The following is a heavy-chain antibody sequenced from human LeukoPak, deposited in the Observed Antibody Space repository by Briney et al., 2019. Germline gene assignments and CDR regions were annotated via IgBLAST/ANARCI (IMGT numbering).Heavy chain of an antibody. CDR1: GYTFTNYG. J-gene: IGHJ5*02. V-gene: IGHV1-18*01. CDR2: IITYNGNT. Sequence: ASVKVSCKASGYTFTNYGISWVRQAPGQGLEWMGYIITYNGNTNYAQKLQGRVTMTTDTSTSTAYMELRSLRSDDTAAYYCARDTKRSRARWENLGFDPWGQGTLVTVSS. D-gene: IGHD1-26*01. CDR3: ARDTKRSRARWENLGFDP.